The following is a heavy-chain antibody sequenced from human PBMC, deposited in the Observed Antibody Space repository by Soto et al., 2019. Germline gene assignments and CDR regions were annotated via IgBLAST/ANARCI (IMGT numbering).Heavy chain of an antibody. D-gene: IGHD4-4*01. CDR3: ARTVLDPYYYYYYMDV. V-gene: IGHV1-8*01. CDR2: MNPSSGNT. CDR1: GYTFTSYD. Sequence: ASVKVSCKASGYTFTSYDINWVRQATGQGLEWMGWMNPSSGNTGYAQKFQGRVTMTRNTSISTAYMELSSLRSEDTAVYYCARTVLDPYYYYYYMDVWGKGTTVTVSS. J-gene: IGHJ6*03.